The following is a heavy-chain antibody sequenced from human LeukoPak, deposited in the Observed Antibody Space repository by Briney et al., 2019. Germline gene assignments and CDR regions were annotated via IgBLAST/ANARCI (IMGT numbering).Heavy chain of an antibody. Sequence: GESLKISCKGSGYSFTSYWIGWVRQMPGKCLEWMGIIYPGDSDTRYSPSFQGQVTISADKSTSTAYLQWSSLKASDTAMYYCARDRLGSYYGMDVWGQGTTVTVSS. CDR2: IYPGDSDT. CDR1: GYSFTSYW. CDR3: ARDRLGSYYGMDV. V-gene: IGHV5-51*01. J-gene: IGHJ6*02. D-gene: IGHD2-15*01.